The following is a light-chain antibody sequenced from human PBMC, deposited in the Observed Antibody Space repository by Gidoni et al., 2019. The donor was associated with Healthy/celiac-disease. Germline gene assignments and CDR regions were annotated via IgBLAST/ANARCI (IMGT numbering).Light chain of an antibody. J-gene: IGKJ4*01. CDR3: QQYYSTPLT. V-gene: IGKV4-1*01. CDR1: QSVLYSSNNKNY. CDR2: CAS. Sequence: DIVMTQSPASLAASLGERATTTCKSSQSVLYSSNNKNYLAWYQQKPGQPPKLLIYCASTRESGVPSRFSGSGSGTDFTLTISSLQAEDVAVYYCQQYYSTPLTFGEGTKVEIK.